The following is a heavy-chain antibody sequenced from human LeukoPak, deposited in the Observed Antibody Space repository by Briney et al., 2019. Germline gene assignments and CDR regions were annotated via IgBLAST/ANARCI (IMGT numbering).Heavy chain of an antibody. CDR2: ISSSSSYI. D-gene: IGHD1-7*01. CDR3: ARAHNWKYGTFDY. J-gene: IGHJ4*02. V-gene: IGHV3-21*01. Sequence: GGSLRLSCAASGFTFSSYSMNWVRQAPGKGLEWVSCISSSSSYIYYADSVKGRFTISRDNAKNSLYLQMSSLRVEDTAVYYCARAHNWKYGTFDYWGQGTLVTVSS. CDR1: GFTFSSYS.